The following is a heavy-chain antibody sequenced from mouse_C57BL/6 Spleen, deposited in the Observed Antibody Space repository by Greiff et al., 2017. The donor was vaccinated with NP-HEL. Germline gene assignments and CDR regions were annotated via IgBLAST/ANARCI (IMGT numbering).Heavy chain of an antibody. CDR3: ARTPDYYGSSYDYAMDY. D-gene: IGHD1-1*01. Sequence: VQLQQSGPELVKPGASVKISCKASGYAFSSSWMNWVKQRPGKGLEWIGRIYPGDGGTNYNGKFKGKATLTADKSSSTAYMQLSSLTSEDSAVYFCARTPDYYGSSYDYAMDYWGQGTSVTVSS. CDR2: IYPGDGGT. V-gene: IGHV1-82*01. J-gene: IGHJ4*01. CDR1: GYAFSSSW.